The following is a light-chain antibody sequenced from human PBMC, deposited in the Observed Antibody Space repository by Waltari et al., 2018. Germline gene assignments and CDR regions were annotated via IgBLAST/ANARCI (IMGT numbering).Light chain of an antibody. Sequence: QSVLTQAPSVSGAPGPRVIISCTWSRSNIGAGYGLARYQHLPGTAPKLLIYGGNNRPSGVPDRFSASTSGTSASLAITGLRAEDEADYYCQSFDNRLTGSYVFGTGTKVTVL. J-gene: IGLJ1*01. CDR1: RSNIGAGYG. CDR2: GGN. CDR3: QSFDNRLTGSYV. V-gene: IGLV1-40*01.